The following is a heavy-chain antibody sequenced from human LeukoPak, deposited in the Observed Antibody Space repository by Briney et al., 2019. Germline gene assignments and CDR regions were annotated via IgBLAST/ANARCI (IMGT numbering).Heavy chain of an antibody. CDR3: AGGVHVRKYDSNHNCFDP. CDR1: GYTFTSYY. J-gene: IGHJ5*02. Sequence: ASVKVSCKASGYTFTSYYMYWVRQAPGQGLEWMGLINPGGGSTNYAQKFQGRVTVTRDMSTSTVYMELSSLRSDDTAVYYCAGGVHVRKYDSNHNCFDPWGQGTLVTVSS. D-gene: IGHD3-22*01. CDR2: INPGGGST. V-gene: IGHV1-46*01.